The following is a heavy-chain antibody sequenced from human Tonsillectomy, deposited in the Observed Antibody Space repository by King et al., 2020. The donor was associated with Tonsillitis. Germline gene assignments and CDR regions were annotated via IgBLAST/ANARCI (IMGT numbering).Heavy chain of an antibody. J-gene: IGHJ4*02. Sequence: VQLVESGGGLVQPGGSLRLACAASVFTFSSYAMSWVRQAPGKGLEWVSAISGSGVSTYYADSVKGRFTISRDNSKNTLYLQMNSLRAEDTAVYYCAKEWDYDYVWGSYQRIDYWGQGTLVTVSS. CDR3: AKEWDYDYVWGSYQRIDY. CDR1: VFTFSSYA. D-gene: IGHD3-16*02. CDR2: ISGSGVST. V-gene: IGHV3-23*04.